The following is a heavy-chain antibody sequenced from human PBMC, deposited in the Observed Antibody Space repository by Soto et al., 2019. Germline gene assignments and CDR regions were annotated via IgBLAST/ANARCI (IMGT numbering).Heavy chain of an antibody. Sequence: SGKVSFKASWGTFMSYAVSWARQGPGQGLEWMGGIIPSSGNTGYAQKFQGRVTMTRNTSISTAYMELSSLRSEDTAVYYCARGWHVLLWFGESRAGMDVWRHGTTVTV. CDR3: ARGWHVLLWFGESRAGMDV. D-gene: IGHD3-10*01. CDR2: IIPSSGNT. V-gene: IGHV1-8*02. CDR1: WGTFMSYA. J-gene: IGHJ6*02.